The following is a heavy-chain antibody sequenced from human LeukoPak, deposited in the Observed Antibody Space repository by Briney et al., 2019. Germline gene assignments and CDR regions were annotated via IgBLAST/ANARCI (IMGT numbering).Heavy chain of an antibody. CDR3: ARDLRVGRQWLHRFDY. Sequence: PSETLSFICTVSGGSISSYYWSWIRQPPGKGLEWIGYIYYSGSTNYNPSLKSRVTISVDTSKNQFSLQLNSVTPEDTAVYYCARDLRVGRQWLHRFDYWGQGTLVTVSS. CDR2: IYYSGST. J-gene: IGHJ4*02. CDR1: GGSISSYY. V-gene: IGHV4-59*12. D-gene: IGHD6-19*01.